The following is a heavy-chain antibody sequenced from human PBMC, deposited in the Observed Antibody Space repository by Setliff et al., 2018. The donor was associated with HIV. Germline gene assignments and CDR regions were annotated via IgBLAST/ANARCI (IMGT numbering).Heavy chain of an antibody. D-gene: IGHD1-26*01. CDR2: IYYNGHT. Sequence: SETLSLTCAVSSGSISPYYWSWIRQPPGRGLEWIGFIYYNGHTNYNPSLKSRVTISVDTSKNQFSLNLSSVTAADTGVYYCARIGEWELLKGRAFDIWGQGTMVTVSS. CDR1: SGSISPYY. CDR3: ARIGEWELLKGRAFDI. V-gene: IGHV4-59*01. J-gene: IGHJ3*02.